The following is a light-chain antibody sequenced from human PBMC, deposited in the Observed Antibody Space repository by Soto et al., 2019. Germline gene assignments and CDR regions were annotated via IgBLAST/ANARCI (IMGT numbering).Light chain of an antibody. J-gene: IGLJ1*01. CDR1: GNAVSYQL. CDR2: NVT. Sequence: QSVLTQPASVSGSPGQSITISCSGNAVSYQLVSWYQQQPGKAPKLILYNVTRRPSGVSNRFSGFKSGTTASLKITGLQAEDEADYYCCSFVGVTNDVFASGTKVTVL. V-gene: IGLV2-23*02. CDR3: CSFVGVTNDV.